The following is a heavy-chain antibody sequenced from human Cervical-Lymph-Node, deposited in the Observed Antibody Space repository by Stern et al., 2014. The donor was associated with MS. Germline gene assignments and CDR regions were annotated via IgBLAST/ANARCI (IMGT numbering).Heavy chain of an antibody. CDR1: GVTSKKYV. J-gene: IGHJ5*02. V-gene: IGHV1-69*01. CDR3: ANVAQLWRSYFDP. Sequence: QVQLVQSGAEVKRPGSSVKVSCKASGVTSKKYVISWVRQAPGQGLEWMGGSVPFLATSNYAQKFQDRVTISADALTNTTFLELRGLKLDDTAVYYCANVAQLWRSYFDPWGQGSLVTVSP. CDR2: SVPFLATS. D-gene: IGHD3-16*01.